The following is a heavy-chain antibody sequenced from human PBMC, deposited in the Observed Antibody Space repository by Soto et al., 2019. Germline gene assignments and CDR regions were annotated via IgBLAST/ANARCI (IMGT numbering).Heavy chain of an antibody. V-gene: IGHV3-23*01. J-gene: IGHJ4*02. CDR3: ATTYCSSTSCYFVDY. Sequence: GESLKISCAASGFTFSSYAMSWVRQAPGKGLEWVSAISGSGGSTYYADSVKGRFTISRDNSKNTLYLQMNSLRAEDTAVYYCATTYCSSTSCYFVDYWGQGTLVTVSS. D-gene: IGHD2-2*01. CDR1: GFTFSSYA. CDR2: ISGSGGST.